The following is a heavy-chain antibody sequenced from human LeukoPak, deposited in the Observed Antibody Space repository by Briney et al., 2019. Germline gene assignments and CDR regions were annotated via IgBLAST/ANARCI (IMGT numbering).Heavy chain of an antibody. V-gene: IGHV7-4-1*02. D-gene: IGHD3-22*01. CDR3: ARDYYDSSGYSPADAFDI. Sequence: GASVKVSCKASGYTFTSYGISWVRQAPGQGLEWMGWINTNTGNPTYAQGFTGRFVFSLDTSVSTAYLQISSLKAEDTAVYYCARDYYDSSGYSPADAFDIWGQGTMVTVSS. J-gene: IGHJ3*02. CDR2: INTNTGNP. CDR1: GYTFTSYG.